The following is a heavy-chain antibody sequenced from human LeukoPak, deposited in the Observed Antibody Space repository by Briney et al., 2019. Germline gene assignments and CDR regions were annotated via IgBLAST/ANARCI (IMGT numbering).Heavy chain of an antibody. CDR3: AKDFGYSYGYDY. V-gene: IGHV3-23*01. CDR1: GFTFSSYA. Sequence: GGPLRLSCAASGFTFSSYAMSWVRQAPGKGLEWVSAISGSGGSTYYADSVKGQFTISRDNSKNTLYLQMNSLRAEDTAVYYCAKDFGYSYGYDYWGQGTLVTVSS. J-gene: IGHJ4*02. D-gene: IGHD5-18*01. CDR2: ISGSGGST.